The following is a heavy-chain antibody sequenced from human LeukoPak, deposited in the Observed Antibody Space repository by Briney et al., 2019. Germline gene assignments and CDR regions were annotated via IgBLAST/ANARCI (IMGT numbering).Heavy chain of an antibody. J-gene: IGHJ4*02. Sequence: SETLSLTCTVSGGSISSHYWSWIRQPAGKGLEWIGRIYTSGSTTYNPSLKSRVTMSADTSKNHFSLKLSSVTAADTAVYYCARNDGMIVWYWGQGTLVTVSS. CDR2: IYTSGST. V-gene: IGHV4-4*07. D-gene: IGHD3-22*01. CDR1: GGSISSHY. CDR3: ARNDGMIVWY.